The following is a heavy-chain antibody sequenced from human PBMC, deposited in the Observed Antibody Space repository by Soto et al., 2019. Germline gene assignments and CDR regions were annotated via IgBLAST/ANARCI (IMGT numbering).Heavy chain of an antibody. CDR2: IYYSGST. CDR3: ASSSEYSSSWWFDP. CDR1: GGSISSYY. J-gene: IGHJ5*02. V-gene: IGHV4-59*01. Sequence: SSETLSLTCTVSGGSISSYYWSWIRQPPGKGLEWIGYIYYSGSTNYNPSLKSRVTISVDTSKNQFSLKLSSVTAADTAVYYCASSSEYSSSWWFDPWGQGTLVTVSS. D-gene: IGHD6-6*01.